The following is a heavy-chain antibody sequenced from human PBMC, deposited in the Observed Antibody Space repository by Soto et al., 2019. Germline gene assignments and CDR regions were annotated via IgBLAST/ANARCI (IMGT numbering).Heavy chain of an antibody. CDR3: AISDYCSGGSCGYMDV. J-gene: IGHJ6*03. CDR1: GYTFTSYG. Sequence: ASVKVSCKASGYTFTSYGISWVRQAPGQGLEWMGWISAYNGNTNYAQKLQGRVTMTTDTSTSTAYMELRSLRSDDTAVYYCAISDYCSGGSCGYMDVWGKGTTVTVSS. V-gene: IGHV1-18*01. D-gene: IGHD2-15*01. CDR2: ISAYNGNT.